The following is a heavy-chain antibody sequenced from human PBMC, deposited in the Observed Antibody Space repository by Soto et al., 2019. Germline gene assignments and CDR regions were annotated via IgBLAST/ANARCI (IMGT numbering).Heavy chain of an antibody. CDR1: GYTFTSYY. CDR2: INPSGGST. J-gene: IGHJ1*01. D-gene: IGHD1-26*01. Sequence: ASVKVSCKASGYTFTSYYMHWVRQAPGQGLEWMGIINPSGGSTSYAQKFQGRVTMTRDTSTSTVYMEPSSLRSDDTAVYYWARDLISGSYSCQHWGQGTLVTVSS. CDR3: ARDLISGSYSCQH. V-gene: IGHV1-46*01.